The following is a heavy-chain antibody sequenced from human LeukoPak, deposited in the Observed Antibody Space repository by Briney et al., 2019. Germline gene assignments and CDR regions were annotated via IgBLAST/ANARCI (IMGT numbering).Heavy chain of an antibody. D-gene: IGHD3-22*01. V-gene: IGHV4-31*03. CDR2: IYYSGST. CDR3: ARKGLSKDGYYVSDY. CDR1: GGSISSGGYY. Sequence: SQTLSLTCTVSGGSISSGGYYCSWIRQHPGKGLEWIGYIYYSGSTYYNPSLKSRVTISIDTSKNQFSLKLNSVTAADTAVYYCARKGLSKDGYYVSDYWGQGTLVTVSS. J-gene: IGHJ4*02.